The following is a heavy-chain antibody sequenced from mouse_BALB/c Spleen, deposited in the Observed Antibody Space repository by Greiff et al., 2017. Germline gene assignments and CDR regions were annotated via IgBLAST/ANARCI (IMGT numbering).Heavy chain of an antibody. CDR2: IDPETGGT. J-gene: IGHJ4*01. CDR3: TRELLRLPYAMDY. D-gene: IGHD1-2*01. V-gene: IGHV1-15*01. CDR1: GYTFTDYE. Sequence: QVQLQQSGAELVRPGASVTLSCKASGYTFTDYEMHWVKQTPVHGLEWIGAIDPETGGTAYNQKFKGKATLTADKSSSTAYMELRSLTSEDSAVYYCTRELLRLPYAMDYWGQGTSVTVSS.